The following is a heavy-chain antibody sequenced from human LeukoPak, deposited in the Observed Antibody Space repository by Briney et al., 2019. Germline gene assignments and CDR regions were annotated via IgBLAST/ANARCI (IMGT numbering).Heavy chain of an antibody. J-gene: IGHJ1*01. V-gene: IGHV3-23*01. D-gene: IGHD6-6*01. CDR3: ATFLAVIAARDSLYFQH. CDR1: GFTFSKYA. CDR2: VRGSGGAT. Sequence: GGSLRLSCGASGFTFSKYAMSWVRQAPGKGLEWVSGVRGSGGATYYADSVKGRFTISRDNSKNTLHLQMNSLRAEDTAVYYCATFLAVIAARDSLYFQHWGQGTLVSVSS.